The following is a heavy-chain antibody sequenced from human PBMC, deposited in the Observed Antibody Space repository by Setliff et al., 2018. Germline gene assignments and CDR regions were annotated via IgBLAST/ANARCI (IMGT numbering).Heavy chain of an antibody. V-gene: IGHV1-69*04. CDR3: AISTIFGVVSPTPDAFDI. J-gene: IGHJ3*02. Sequence: SVKVSCKASGGTFSSYAFSWVRQAPGQGLEWMGIINPSGGSTSYAQKFQGRVTITADKSTSTAYMELSRLRSEDTAVYYCAISTIFGVVSPTPDAFDIWGQGTMVTVSS. D-gene: IGHD3-3*01. CDR1: GGTFSSYA. CDR2: INPSGGST.